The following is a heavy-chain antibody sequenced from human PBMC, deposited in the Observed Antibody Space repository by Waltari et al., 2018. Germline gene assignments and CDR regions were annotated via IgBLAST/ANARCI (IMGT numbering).Heavy chain of an antibody. D-gene: IGHD1-26*01. Sequence: QVQLQESGPGLVKPSGTLSLTCAVSGGSISSSNWWSWVRQPPGKGLEWIGEIYHSGSTNYNPSPKSRVTISVDKSKNQFSLKLSSVTAADTAVYYCATLWGGSYRNYYFDYWGQGTLVTVSS. J-gene: IGHJ4*02. CDR2: IYHSGST. CDR3: ATLWGGSYRNYYFDY. V-gene: IGHV4-4*02. CDR1: GGSISSSNW.